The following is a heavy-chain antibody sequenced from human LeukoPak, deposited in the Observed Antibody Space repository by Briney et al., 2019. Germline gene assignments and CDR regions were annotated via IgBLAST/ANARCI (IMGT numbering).Heavy chain of an antibody. V-gene: IGHV3-33*06. CDR2: IWYDGSNK. CDR3: AKDRGAMVVTLFDY. CDR1: GFTFSSYG. D-gene: IGHD4-23*01. Sequence: GGSLRLSCAASGFTFSSYGMHWVRQAPGKGLEWVAVIWYDGSNKYYADSVKGRFTISRDNSKNTLYLQMNSLGAEDTAVYYCAKDRGAMVVTLFDYWGQGTLVTVSS. J-gene: IGHJ4*02.